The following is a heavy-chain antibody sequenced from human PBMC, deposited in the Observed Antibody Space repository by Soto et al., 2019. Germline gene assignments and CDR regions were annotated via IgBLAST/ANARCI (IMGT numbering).Heavy chain of an antibody. CDR2: ISTYNGDT. J-gene: IGHJ6*02. V-gene: IGHV1-18*01. Sequence: QVQLVQSGAEVKKPGASVKVSCKASGYTFTRSGISWVRQAPGQGLEWMGWISTYNGDTNYAQTFQGRVTMTTDTSTSTVNMEVRSLRSDDTAVYYCAREGVAPYYYYGMAVWGQGTPVTVSS. CDR1: GYTFTRSG. D-gene: IGHD5-12*01. CDR3: AREGVAPYYYYGMAV.